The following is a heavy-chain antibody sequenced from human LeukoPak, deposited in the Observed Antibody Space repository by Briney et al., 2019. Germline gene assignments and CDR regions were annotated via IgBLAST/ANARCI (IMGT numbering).Heavy chain of an antibody. D-gene: IGHD3-10*01. CDR3: ASIGGSGSYFYDY. CDR2: ISAYNGNT. Sequence: ASVKVSCKASGYTFTSYGISWVRQAPGQGLEWMGWISAYNGNTNYAQKLQGRVTMTTDTSTSTVYMELSSLRSEDTAVYYCASIGGSGSYFYDYWGQGTLVTVSS. CDR1: GYTFTSYG. V-gene: IGHV1-18*01. J-gene: IGHJ4*02.